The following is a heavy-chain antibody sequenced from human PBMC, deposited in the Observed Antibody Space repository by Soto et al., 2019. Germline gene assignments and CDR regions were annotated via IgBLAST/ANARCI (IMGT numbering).Heavy chain of an antibody. Sequence: GGSLRLSCAASGFTFSSYAMSWVRQAPGKGLEWVSAISGGGGSTYYADSVKGRVTISRDNSKNTLYLQMNSLRAEATAVYYCAKFSRAAPTISDYNHHGMDVWRQGTTVTVSS. CDR3: AKFSRAAPTISDYNHHGMDV. J-gene: IGHJ6*02. V-gene: IGHV3-23*01. D-gene: IGHD6-6*01. CDR1: GFTFSSYA. CDR2: ISGGGGST.